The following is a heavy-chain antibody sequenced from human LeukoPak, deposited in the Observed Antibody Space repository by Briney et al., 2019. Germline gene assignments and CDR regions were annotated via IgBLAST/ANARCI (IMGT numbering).Heavy chain of an antibody. J-gene: IGHJ3*02. Sequence: PGRSLRLSCAASGFTFSSYGMHWVRQAPGKGLEWVAVISYDGSNKYYADSEKGRFTISRDNSKNTLYLQMNSLRAEDTAVYYCAGYPTYQLLSDDDPGSFDIWGQGTMVTVSS. CDR1: GFTFSSYG. D-gene: IGHD2-2*01. V-gene: IGHV3-30*19. CDR3: AGYPTYQLLSDDDPGSFDI. CDR2: ISYDGSNK.